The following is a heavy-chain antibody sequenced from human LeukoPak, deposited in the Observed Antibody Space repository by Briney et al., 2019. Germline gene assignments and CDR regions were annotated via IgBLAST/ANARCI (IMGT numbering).Heavy chain of an antibody. CDR3: ARHVVAVGFDY. CDR2: ITSSSSYI. CDR1: GFIFSTYT. Sequence: GGSLRLSCAASGFIFSTYTMNWVRQAPGKGLEWVSSITSSSSYIYYADSVKGRFTISRDNAKNSLYLQMNGLRAEDTAVYYCARHVVAVGFDYWGQGTLVTVSS. D-gene: IGHD3-22*01. V-gene: IGHV3-21*01. J-gene: IGHJ4*02.